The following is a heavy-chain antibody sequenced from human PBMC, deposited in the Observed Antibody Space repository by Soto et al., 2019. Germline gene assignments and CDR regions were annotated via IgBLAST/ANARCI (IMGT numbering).Heavy chain of an antibody. D-gene: IGHD7-27*01. CDR2: IGTAGDT. CDR3: ARAQGLTGESFDYYGMDV. J-gene: IGHJ6*02. CDR1: GFTFSSYD. Sequence: EVHLVESGGGLVQPGGSLRLSCAASGFTFSSYDMHWVRQATGNGLELVSAIGTAGDTYYPGSVKGRFTISRENANNSLYLQMNSLRAGDTAVYYCARAQGLTGESFDYYGMDVLGQGTTVTVSS. V-gene: IGHV3-13*01.